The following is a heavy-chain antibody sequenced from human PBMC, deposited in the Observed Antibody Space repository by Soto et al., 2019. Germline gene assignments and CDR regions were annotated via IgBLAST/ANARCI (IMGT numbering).Heavy chain of an antibody. CDR3: AANYDSSGYYYYDHFDY. Sequence: VGSLRLSCAVSGFTFSNYAMSWVRQAPGKGLEWVSAISGGGGSTYYEDSVKGRFTISRDNSKNTLYLQMNSLRAEDTAVYFCAANYDSSGYYYYDHFDYWGQGTLVTVSS. J-gene: IGHJ4*02. V-gene: IGHV3-23*01. D-gene: IGHD3-22*01. CDR2: ISGGGGST. CDR1: GFTFSNYA.